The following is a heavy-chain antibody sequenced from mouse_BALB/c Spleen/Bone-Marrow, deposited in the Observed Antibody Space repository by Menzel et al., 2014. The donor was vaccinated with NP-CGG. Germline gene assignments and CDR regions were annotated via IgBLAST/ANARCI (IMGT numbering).Heavy chain of an antibody. CDR3: ARSGDSSGYGFAY. Sequence: VQLQQSGPELAKPGALVKISCKASGYTFTSYDINWVKQRPGQGLEWIGWIYPGDGSTKYNEKFKGKATLTADKSSSTAYMQLSSLTSENSAVYFCARSGDSSGYGFAYWGQGTLVTVSA. CDR1: GYTFTSYD. CDR2: IYPGDGST. D-gene: IGHD3-2*01. J-gene: IGHJ3*01. V-gene: IGHV1S56*01.